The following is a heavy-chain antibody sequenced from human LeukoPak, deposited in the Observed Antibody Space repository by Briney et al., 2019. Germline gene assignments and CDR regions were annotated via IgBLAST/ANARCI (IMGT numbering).Heavy chain of an antibody. CDR3: ARDRGDYYYLDY. D-gene: IGHD4-17*01. CDR1: GFTFDDYG. J-gene: IGHJ4*02. V-gene: IGHV3-20*04. CDR2: INWNGGST. Sequence: GGSLRLSCAASGFTFDDYGMIWVRQAPGKGLEWVSGINWNGGSTGYADSVKGRFTISRDNSKNTLYLQMNSLRAEDTGVYYCARDRGDYYYLDYWGQGTLVTVSS.